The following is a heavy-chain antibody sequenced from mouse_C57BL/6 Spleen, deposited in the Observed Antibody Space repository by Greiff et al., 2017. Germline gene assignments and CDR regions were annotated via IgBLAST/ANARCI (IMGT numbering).Heavy chain of an antibody. D-gene: IGHD1-1*01. CDR3: ANPYGSSPFDY. V-gene: IGHV14-2*01. J-gene: IGHJ2*01. CDR1: GFNIKDYY. Sequence: VQLQQSGAELVKPGASVKLSCTASGFNIKDYYMHWVKQRTEQGLEWIGRIDPEDGATKSAPKFQGKATLTADTSSNTAYLQLSSLTSEDTAVXYCANPYGSSPFDYWGQGTTLTVSS. CDR2: IDPEDGAT.